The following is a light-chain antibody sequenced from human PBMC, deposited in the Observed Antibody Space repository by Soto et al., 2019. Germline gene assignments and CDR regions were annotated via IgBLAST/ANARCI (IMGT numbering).Light chain of an antibody. CDR3: SSYTTSNTLV. CDR2: DVT. CDR1: SSAVGAYNF. Sequence: QSALTQPASVSGSPGQSITISCTGTSSAVGAYNFVSWYQQHPGKAPKLMIYDVTNRPSGVSSRFSGSKSGNTASLAISGLQAEDEADYYCSSYTTSNTLVFGGGTKLTVL. V-gene: IGLV2-14*03. J-gene: IGLJ2*01.